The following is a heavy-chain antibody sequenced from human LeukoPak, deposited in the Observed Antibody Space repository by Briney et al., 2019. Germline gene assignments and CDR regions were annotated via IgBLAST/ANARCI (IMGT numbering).Heavy chain of an antibody. J-gene: IGHJ4*02. Sequence: KSSETLSLTCTVSGGSISSSSYYWGWIRQPPGKGLEWIGSIYYSGSTYYNPSLKSRVTISVDTSKNQFSLKLSSVTAADTAVYYCARYVSAYGDYAHGDYWGQGTLVTVSS. D-gene: IGHD4-17*01. V-gene: IGHV4-39*01. CDR2: IYYSGST. CDR3: ARYVSAYGDYAHGDY. CDR1: GGSISSSSYY.